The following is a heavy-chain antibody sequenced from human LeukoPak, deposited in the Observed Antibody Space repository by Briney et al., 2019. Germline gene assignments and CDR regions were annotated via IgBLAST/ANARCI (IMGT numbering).Heavy chain of an antibody. Sequence: GGSLRLSCAASGFTFSSYWMSWVRQAPGKGLEWVANIRQDGSEKYYVDSVKGRFTISRDNAKNSLYLQMNSLRAEDTAVYYCARDRARYSGQRGGFDYWGQGTLVTVSS. J-gene: IGHJ4*02. CDR2: IRQDGSEK. CDR3: ARDRARYSGQRGGFDY. CDR1: GFTFSSYW. V-gene: IGHV3-7*01. D-gene: IGHD5-12*01.